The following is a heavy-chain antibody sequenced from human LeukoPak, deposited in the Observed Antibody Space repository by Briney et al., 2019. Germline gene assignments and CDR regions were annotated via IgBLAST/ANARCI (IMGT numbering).Heavy chain of an antibody. D-gene: IGHD3-22*01. CDR3: ARGGRGSAAVVAPRSFDI. Sequence: GGSLRLSCAASWFTISSIHMVWVRQPPGKGLEWVSVTYTGGNSYYADSVKGRFIISRDISKNTLYLQMNSLRAEDSALYYCARGGRGSAAVVAPRSFDIWGQGTMVTVSS. CDR2: TYTGGNS. J-gene: IGHJ3*02. CDR1: WFTISSIH. V-gene: IGHV3-53*01.